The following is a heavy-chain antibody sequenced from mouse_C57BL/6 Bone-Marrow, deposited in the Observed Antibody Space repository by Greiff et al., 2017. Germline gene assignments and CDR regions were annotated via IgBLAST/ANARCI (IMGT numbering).Heavy chain of an antibody. J-gene: IGHJ1*03. V-gene: IGHV1-55*01. D-gene: IGHD2-3*01. CDR1: GYTFTSYW. CDR3: ARGDGYYPRYFDV. Sequence: QVQLQQPGAELVKPGASVKMSCKASGYTFTSYWITWVKQRPGQGLEWIGDIYPGSGSTNYNEKFKCKATLTVDTSSSTAYMQLSSLTSEDSAVDYCARGDGYYPRYFDVWGTGTTVTVSS. CDR2: IYPGSGST.